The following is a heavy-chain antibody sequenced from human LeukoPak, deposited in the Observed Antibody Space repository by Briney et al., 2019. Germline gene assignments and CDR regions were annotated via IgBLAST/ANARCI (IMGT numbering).Heavy chain of an antibody. V-gene: IGHV3-23*01. CDR1: GFTFSSYW. J-gene: IGHJ4*02. D-gene: IGHD3-3*01. CDR3: AKVGDYDFWSGSNYFDY. CDR2: ISGSGGST. Sequence: PGGSLRLSCAASGFTFSSYWMSWVRQAPGKGLEWVSAISGSGGSTYYADSVKGRFTISRDNSKDTLYLQMNSLRAEDTAVYYCAKVGDYDFWSGSNYFDYWGQGTLVTVSS.